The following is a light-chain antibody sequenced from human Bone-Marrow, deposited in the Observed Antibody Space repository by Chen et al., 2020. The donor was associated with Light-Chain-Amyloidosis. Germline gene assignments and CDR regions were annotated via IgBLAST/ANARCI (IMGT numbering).Light chain of an antibody. Sequence: DIQLTQSPSPLSSSVGDRVTITCRASQDINSRLAWYQQKPGQVPRLLIYQASSLESGVPARFGGSGSWTEFTLTISSLQPDECAKYYCQQYITSWTFGPGPKVEI. V-gene: IGKV1-5*03. CDR3: QQYITSWT. J-gene: IGKJ1*01. CDR1: QDINSR. CDR2: QAS.